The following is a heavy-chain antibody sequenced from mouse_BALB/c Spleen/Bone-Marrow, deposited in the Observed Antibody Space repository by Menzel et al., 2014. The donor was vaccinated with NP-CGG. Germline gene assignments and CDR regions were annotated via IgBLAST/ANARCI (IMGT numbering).Heavy chain of an antibody. Sequence: VQLQQSWAELVKPGASVKLSCTASGFNIEDTYMHWVKQRPEQGLEWIGRIDPANGNTKYDPKFQGKATITADTSSNTAYLQLSSLTSEDTAVYYCAEITTAAYYVMDYWGQGTSVTVSS. CDR2: IDPANGNT. CDR1: GFNIEDTY. V-gene: IGHV14-3*02. CDR3: AEITTAAYYVMDY. J-gene: IGHJ4*01. D-gene: IGHD1-2*01.